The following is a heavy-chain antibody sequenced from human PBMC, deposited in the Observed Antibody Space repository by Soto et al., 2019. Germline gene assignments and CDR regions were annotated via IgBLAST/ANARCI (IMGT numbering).Heavy chain of an antibody. CDR1: GFTINSYA. J-gene: IGHJ5*02. V-gene: IGHV3-23*01. D-gene: IGHD2-15*01. Sequence: EVQLLESGGDLVQPGGSLRLSCVASGFTINSYAMNWVRQAPGKGLEWVSTVGGRDDKTYYADSVKGRFTISRDTSRNTLYLQMDSLRAEDTALYYCAKKATSGTYNWFAPWGQGTLVTVSS. CDR3: AKKATSGTYNWFAP. CDR2: VGGRDDKT.